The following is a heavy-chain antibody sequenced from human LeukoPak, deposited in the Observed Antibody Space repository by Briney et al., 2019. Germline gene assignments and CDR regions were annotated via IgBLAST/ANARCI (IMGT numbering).Heavy chain of an antibody. Sequence: SGTLSLTCAVYGGSFSGYYWSWIRQPPGKGLEWIGEINHSGSTNYNPSLKSRVTISVDTSKNQFSLKLSSVTAADTAVYYCVVQLLPSWFDPWGQGTLVTVSS. CDR2: INHSGST. D-gene: IGHD2-15*01. CDR3: VVQLLPSWFDP. J-gene: IGHJ5*02. V-gene: IGHV4-34*01. CDR1: GGSFSGYY.